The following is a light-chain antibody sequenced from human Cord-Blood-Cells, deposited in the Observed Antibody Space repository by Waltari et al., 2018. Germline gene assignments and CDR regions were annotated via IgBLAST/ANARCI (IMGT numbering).Light chain of an antibody. CDR3: QQYYSTPYT. Sequence: DIVMTQSPDSLAVSLGERATINCKSSQRVLYSSNNKNYLAWYQQKPGQPPKLRIYWASTRESGVPDRFSGSGSGTDFTLTISSLQAEDVAVYYCQQYYSTPYTFGQGTKLEIK. CDR1: QRVLYSSNNKNY. V-gene: IGKV4-1*01. J-gene: IGKJ2*01. CDR2: WAS.